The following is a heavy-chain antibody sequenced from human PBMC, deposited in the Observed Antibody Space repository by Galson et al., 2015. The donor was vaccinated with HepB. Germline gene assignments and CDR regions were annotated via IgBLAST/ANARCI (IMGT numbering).Heavy chain of an antibody. CDR2: ISNSSTTI. CDR3: ATLRFLEWWSYDGYYYYMDV. V-gene: IGHV3-48*02. Sequence: LRLSCAASGFTLSGYSMNWVRQAPGKGLEWVSYISNSSTTIYYADSVKGRFTISRDNAKNSLYLRMNSLRDEDTAVYYCATLRFLEWWSYDGYYYYMDVWGVGTTVTVSS. D-gene: IGHD3-3*01. J-gene: IGHJ6*03. CDR1: GFTLSGYS.